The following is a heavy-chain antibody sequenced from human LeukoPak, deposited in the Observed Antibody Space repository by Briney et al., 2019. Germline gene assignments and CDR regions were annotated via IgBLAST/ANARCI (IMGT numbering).Heavy chain of an antibody. Sequence: PSETLSLTCAVYGGSFSGYYWSWIRQPPGKGLEWIGYISYSGSTNYNPSLKSRVTISVDTSKKQFSLRLSSVTAADTAVYYCARRSMVRTVGYYYAMDVWGQGTTVAVSS. CDR1: GGSFSGYY. CDR3: ARRSMVRTVGYYYAMDV. CDR2: ISYSGST. J-gene: IGHJ6*02. V-gene: IGHV4-59*08. D-gene: IGHD4/OR15-4a*01.